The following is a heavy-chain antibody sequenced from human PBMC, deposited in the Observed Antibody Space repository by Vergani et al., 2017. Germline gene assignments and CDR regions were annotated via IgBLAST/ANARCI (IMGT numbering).Heavy chain of an antibody. CDR3: ARAYCGGDCYSDY. V-gene: IGHV4-38-2*02. D-gene: IGHD2-21*02. J-gene: IGHJ4*02. CDR1: GYSISSGYY. CDR2: IYHSGST. Sequence: QVQLQESGPGLVKPSETLFLTCTVSGYSISSGYYWGWIRQPPGKGLEWIGSIYHSGSTYYNPSLKSRVTISVDTSKNQFSLKLSSVTAADTAVYYCARAYCGGDCYSDYWGQGTLVTVSS.